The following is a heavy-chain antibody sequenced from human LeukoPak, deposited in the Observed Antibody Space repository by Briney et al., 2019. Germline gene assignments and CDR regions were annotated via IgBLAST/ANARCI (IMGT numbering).Heavy chain of an antibody. Sequence: GGSLRLSCAASGFTFSIYFIQWVRQGPGKGGVWVSRICSDGSSTSSAHSVNGLFTISTDQAKNTVLLQMYCLRAEDTAIYFCALSYVYDLPSSLDIWGQGTMVTVSS. CDR2: ICSDGSST. J-gene: IGHJ3*02. CDR3: ALSYVYDLPSSLDI. CDR1: GFTFSIYF. D-gene: IGHD5-18*01. V-gene: IGHV3-74*01.